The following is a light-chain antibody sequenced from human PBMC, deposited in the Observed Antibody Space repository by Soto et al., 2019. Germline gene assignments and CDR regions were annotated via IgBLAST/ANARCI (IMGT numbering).Light chain of an antibody. CDR3: QQYGGSPWT. V-gene: IGKV3-20*01. CDR1: QSVSSY. Sequence: IVLTQSPATLSLSPGERATLSCRASQSVSSYLAWYQQKPGQAPRLLIYAASSRAAGFPDRFSGSGSETDFTLTISRLEPEDFAVYYCQQYGGSPWTFGQGTKVDIK. CDR2: AAS. J-gene: IGKJ1*01.